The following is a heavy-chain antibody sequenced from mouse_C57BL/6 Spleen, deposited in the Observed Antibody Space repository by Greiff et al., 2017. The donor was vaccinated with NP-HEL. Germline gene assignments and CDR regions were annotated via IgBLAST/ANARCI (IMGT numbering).Heavy chain of an antibody. D-gene: IGHD1-1*01. Sequence: VQLQQSGPELVKPGASVKISCKASGYAFSSSWMNWVKQRPGKGLEWIGRIYPGDGDTNYNGKFKGKATLTADKSSSTAYMQLSSLTSEDSAVYFCARGPYGSGGFAYWGQGTLVTVSA. CDR1: GYAFSSSW. J-gene: IGHJ3*01. CDR2: IYPGDGDT. CDR3: ARGPYGSGGFAY. V-gene: IGHV1-82*01.